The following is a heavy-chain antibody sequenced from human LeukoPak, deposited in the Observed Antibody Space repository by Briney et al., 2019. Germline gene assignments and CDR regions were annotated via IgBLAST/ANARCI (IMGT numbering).Heavy chain of an antibody. Sequence: SETLSLTCAVYGGSFSGYYWSWTRQPPGKGLEWIGEINHSGSTNYNPSLKSRVTISVDTSKNQFSLKLSSVTAADTAVYYGTRAPACSSTSCYAALAWFDLWGQGTLVTVSS. CDR1: GGSFSGYY. D-gene: IGHD2-2*01. J-gene: IGHJ5*02. V-gene: IGHV4-34*03. CDR2: INHSGST. CDR3: TRAPACSSTSCYAALAWFDL.